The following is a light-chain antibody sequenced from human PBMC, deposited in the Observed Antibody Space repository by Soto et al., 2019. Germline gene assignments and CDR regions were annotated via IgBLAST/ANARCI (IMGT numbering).Light chain of an antibody. Sequence: IVLTQSPGPLSLSQGERATLSCRASQSVSSSYLAWYQQKPGQAPRLLIYGASSRATGIPDRFSGSGSGTEFTLTISSLQSQDLAVYYCQQYNNWPRWTFGQGTKVENK. V-gene: IGKV3-20*01. CDR1: QSVSSSY. J-gene: IGKJ1*01. CDR3: QQYNNWPRWT. CDR2: GAS.